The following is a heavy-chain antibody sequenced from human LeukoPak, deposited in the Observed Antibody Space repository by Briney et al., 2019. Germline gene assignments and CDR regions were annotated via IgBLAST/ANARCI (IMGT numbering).Heavy chain of an antibody. CDR2: ISWNSGSI. D-gene: IGHD1-26*01. CDR1: GFTFDDYA. J-gene: IGHJ6*02. V-gene: IGHV3-9*01. CDR3: AKGANYYYYGMDV. Sequence: PGGSLRLSCAASGFTFDDYAMHWVRQAPGKGLEWVSGISWNSGSIGYADSVKGRFTISRDNAKNSLYLQMNSLRAEDTALYYCAKGANYYYYGMDVWGQGTTVTVSS.